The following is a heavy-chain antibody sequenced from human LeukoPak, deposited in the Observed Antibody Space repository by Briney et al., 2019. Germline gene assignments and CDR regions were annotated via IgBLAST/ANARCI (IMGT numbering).Heavy chain of an antibody. V-gene: IGHV4-39*07. J-gene: IGHJ4*02. Sequence: SETLSLTCTVSGGSISSSSYYWGWIRQPPGKGLEWTGSIYYSGSTYYNPSLKSRVTISVDTSKNQFSLKLSSVTAADTAVYYCARAGYLFDYWGQGTLVTVSS. CDR1: GGSISSSSYY. D-gene: IGHD5-18*01. CDR2: IYYSGST. CDR3: ARAGYLFDY.